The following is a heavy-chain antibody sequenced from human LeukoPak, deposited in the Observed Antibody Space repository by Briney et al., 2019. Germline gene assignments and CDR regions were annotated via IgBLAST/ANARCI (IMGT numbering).Heavy chain of an antibody. CDR1: GFTFSRHG. CDR3: ARDRAWNYFDY. J-gene: IGHJ4*02. V-gene: IGHV3-30*03. Sequence: GGSLRLSCAPSGFTFSRHGMHWVRQAPGKGLEWVALISNDGSRKYYAHSVEGRFTISRGNSKNTLYLQMDSLRAEDTAVYYCARDRAWNYFDYWGQGTLVTVSS. D-gene: IGHD3-3*01. CDR2: ISNDGSRK.